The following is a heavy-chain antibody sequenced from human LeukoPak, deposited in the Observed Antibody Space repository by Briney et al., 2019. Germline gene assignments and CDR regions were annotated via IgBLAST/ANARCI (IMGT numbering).Heavy chain of an antibody. CDR1: GFTFSSYW. CDR2: IHKDGSEK. D-gene: IGHD2-15*01. Sequence: GGSLRLSCTASGFTFSSYWMTWVRQAPGKGLESVANIHKDGSEKYYVDSVRGRFTISRDDAKNSLYLQMNSLRAEDTAVYYCARVREDGPFFDYWGQGTLVTVSS. J-gene: IGHJ4*02. CDR3: ARVREDGPFFDY. V-gene: IGHV3-7*03.